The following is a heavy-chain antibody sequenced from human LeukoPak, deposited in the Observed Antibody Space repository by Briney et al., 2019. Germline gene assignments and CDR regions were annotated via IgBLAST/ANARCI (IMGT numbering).Heavy chain of an antibody. D-gene: IGHD3-10*01. J-gene: IGHJ4*02. Sequence: GSGPALVKPTQTLTLTCTFSGFSLSTSGMCVSWIRQPPGKALEWLALIDWDDDKYYSTSLKTRLTISKDTSENQVVLTMTNMDPVDTATYYCARIRVSTMVRGVIGPYDYWGQGTLVTVSS. CDR2: IDWDDDK. CDR3: ARIRVSTMVRGVIGPYDY. V-gene: IGHV2-70*01. CDR1: GFSLSTSGMC.